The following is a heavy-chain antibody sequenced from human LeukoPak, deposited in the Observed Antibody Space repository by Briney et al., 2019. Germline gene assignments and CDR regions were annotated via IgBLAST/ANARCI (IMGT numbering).Heavy chain of an antibody. CDR1: GYTLTELS. D-gene: IGHD3-22*01. J-gene: IGHJ4*02. Sequence: ASVKVSCRVSGYTLTELSMHWVRQAPGKGLEWMGGFDPEDGETIYAQKFQGRVTMTEDTSTDTAYMELSGLRSEDTAVYYCATVPYYYDSSGYYWLDYWGQGTLVTFSS. V-gene: IGHV1-24*01. CDR3: ATVPYYYDSSGYYWLDY. CDR2: FDPEDGET.